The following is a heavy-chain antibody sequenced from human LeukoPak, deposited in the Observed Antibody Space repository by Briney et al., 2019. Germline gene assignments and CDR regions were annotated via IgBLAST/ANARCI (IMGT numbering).Heavy chain of an antibody. D-gene: IGHD2/OR15-2a*01. V-gene: IGHV3-48*02. J-gene: IGHJ3*01. CDR3: ARDVFYAFDV. Sequence: GGSLRLSCAPSVLPFSSYSMMYLCQAPGKGLESVSYISSSGSTIYYADSVKGRFTISRDNAKNSLYLQMNTLRDEDTALYYCARDVFYAFDVWGLGQWSPSLQ. CDR1: VLPFSSYS. CDR2: ISSSGSTI.